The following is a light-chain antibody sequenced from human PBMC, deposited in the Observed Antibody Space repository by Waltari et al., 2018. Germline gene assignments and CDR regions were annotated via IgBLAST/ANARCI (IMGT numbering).Light chain of an antibody. V-gene: IGKV1-5*03. J-gene: IGKJ4*01. CDR3: QQYNSYSLLT. CDR2: EAS. CDR1: QIISKW. Sequence: DIRMTQSPSTLSASAGDRVIISCRASQIISKWLAWYQQKPGKAPKLLIYEASTLQSGVPSRFSGNGSGTDFTLTISRLQPDDFATYYCQQYNSYSLLTFGGGTKVEIK.